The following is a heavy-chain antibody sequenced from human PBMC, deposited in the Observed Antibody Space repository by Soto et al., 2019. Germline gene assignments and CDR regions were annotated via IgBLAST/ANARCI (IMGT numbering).Heavy chain of an antibody. Sequence: EVQLVESGGGLVKPGGSLRISCEASGFIFSTANMNWVRQAPGKGLQWVSSISTTSDSIFYADSVKGRFTISRDNAKDTLYLQMNSLTAEDTAVYYCVRKYVETGTRRRRSFDYGGQGTLVTVSS. CDR3: VRKYVETGTRRRRSFDY. V-gene: IGHV3-21*01. D-gene: IGHD1-1*01. CDR1: GFIFSTAN. J-gene: IGHJ4*02. CDR2: ISTTSDSI.